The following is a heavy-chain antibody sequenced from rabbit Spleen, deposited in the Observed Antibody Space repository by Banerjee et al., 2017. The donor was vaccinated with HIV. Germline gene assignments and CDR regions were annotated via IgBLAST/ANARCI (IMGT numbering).Heavy chain of an antibody. Sequence: QSLEESGGDLVQPGASLTLTCTASGFSFSGSYYMCWVRQAPGKGLEWIGYIDPVFGITYYANWVNGRFSISRENAQNTVFLQMTSLTVADTATYFCARDWVATPGFWGPGTLVTVS. V-gene: IGHV1S40*01. J-gene: IGHJ4*02. CDR1: GFSFSGSYY. CDR2: IDPVFGIT. CDR3: ARDWVATPGF. D-gene: IGHD3-1*01.